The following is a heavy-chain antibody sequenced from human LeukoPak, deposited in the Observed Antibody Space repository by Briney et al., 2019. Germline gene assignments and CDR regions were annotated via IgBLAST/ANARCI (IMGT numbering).Heavy chain of an antibody. D-gene: IGHD2-2*02. Sequence: KPSETLSLTCAVYGGSFSGYYWSWIRQPPGKGLEWIGEINHSGSTNYNPSLKSRVTISVDTSKNQFSLKLSSVTAADTAVYYCARATVSYCSSTSCYTAGHNWFDPWGQGTPVTVSS. CDR1: GGSFSGYY. V-gene: IGHV4-34*01. CDR2: INHSGST. CDR3: ARATVSYCSSTSCYTAGHNWFDP. J-gene: IGHJ5*02.